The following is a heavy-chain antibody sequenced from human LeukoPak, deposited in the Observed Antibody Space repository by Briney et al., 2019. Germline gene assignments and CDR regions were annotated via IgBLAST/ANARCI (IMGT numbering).Heavy chain of an antibody. J-gene: IGHJ4*02. CDR3: ARQEIGNCSSSSCYSFDY. CDR1: GGSINGYY. V-gene: IGHV4-34*01. D-gene: IGHD2-2*02. Sequence: SETLSLTCAVYGGSINGYYWSRIRQPPGKGLEWIGEINHSESTNYNPSLKSRVSISVDTSKNQFSLKLLSSVTAADTAVYYCARQEIGNCSSSSCYSFDYWGQGTLVTVSS. CDR2: INHSEST.